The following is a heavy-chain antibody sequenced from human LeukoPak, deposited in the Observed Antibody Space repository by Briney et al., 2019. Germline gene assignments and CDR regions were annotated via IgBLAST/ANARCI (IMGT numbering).Heavy chain of an antibody. CDR3: AKDRPSIALAGYYFDY. V-gene: IGHV3-23*01. Sequence: GGSLRLSCAASGFTFSSYAMSWVRQAPGKGLEWVSAISGSGGTTYYADSVKGRFTISRDNSKNTLYLQMNSLRAEDTAVYYCAKDRPSIALAGYYFDYWGRGTLVTVSS. J-gene: IGHJ4*02. CDR2: ISGSGGTT. D-gene: IGHD6-19*01. CDR1: GFTFSSYA.